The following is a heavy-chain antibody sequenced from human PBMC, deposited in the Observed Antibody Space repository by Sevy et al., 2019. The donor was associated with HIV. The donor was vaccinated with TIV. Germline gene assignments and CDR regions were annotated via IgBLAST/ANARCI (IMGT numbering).Heavy chain of an antibody. J-gene: IGHJ4*02. CDR2: IYYSGST. Sequence: SETLSLTCTVSGGSISSYYWSWIRQPPGKGLEWIGYIYYSGSTNYDPSLKSRVTISVDTSKNQFSLKLSSVTAADTAVYYCARYKDAGIPVPPSQFYYFDYWGQGTLVTVSS. V-gene: IGHV4-59*01. CDR3: ARYKDAGIPVPPSQFYYFDY. CDR1: GGSISSYY. D-gene: IGHD1-20*01.